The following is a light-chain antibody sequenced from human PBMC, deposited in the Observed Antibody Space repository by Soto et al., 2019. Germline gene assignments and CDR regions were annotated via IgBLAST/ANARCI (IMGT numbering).Light chain of an antibody. CDR3: QQTYSAPQT. V-gene: IGKV1-39*01. J-gene: IGKJ1*01. CDR1: QSISSY. CDR2: ATS. Sequence: DIQMTQSLSSLSAFVGDRVTITCRASQSISSYLNWYQQKPGKAPNLLIYATSSLQSGVPSRFSGSGSGTDFTLTISSLQAEDFATYFCQQTYSAPQTFGQGTKVDIK.